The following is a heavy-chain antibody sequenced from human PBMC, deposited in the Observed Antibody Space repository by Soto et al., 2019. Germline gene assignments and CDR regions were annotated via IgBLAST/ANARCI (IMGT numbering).Heavy chain of an antibody. CDR3: ARDRYSSSPSYYFDY. CDR2: ISYDGSNK. V-gene: IGHV3-30-3*01. Sequence: QVQLVESGGGVVQPGRSLRLSCAASGFTFSSYAMHWVRQAPGKGLEWVAVISYDGSNKYYADSVKGRFTISRDNSKNTLYLQMNSLRAEDTAVYYCARDRYSSSPSYYFDYWGQGTLGTGSS. CDR1: GFTFSSYA. J-gene: IGHJ4*02. D-gene: IGHD6-6*01.